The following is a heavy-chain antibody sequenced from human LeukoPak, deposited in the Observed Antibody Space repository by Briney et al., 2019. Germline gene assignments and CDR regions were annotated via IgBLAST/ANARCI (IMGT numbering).Heavy chain of an antibody. D-gene: IGHD3-22*01. Sequence: GGALRLSCAASVFAFSIHAIRGVPAAPGKGRECVSGIGVGGGDTYYASSVKGQFPISSDNSKTPLYLQMTSLRPEDTVVYYCAKELYYYDRSGSFDYWGQGPLVAVSS. J-gene: IGHJ4*02. V-gene: IGHV3-23*01. CDR2: IGVGGGDT. CDR3: AKELYYYDRSGSFDY. CDR1: VFAFSIHA.